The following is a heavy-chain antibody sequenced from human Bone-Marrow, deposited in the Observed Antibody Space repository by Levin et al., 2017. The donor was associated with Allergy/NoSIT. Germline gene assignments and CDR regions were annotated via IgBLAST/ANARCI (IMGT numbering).Heavy chain of an antibody. CDR3: ATSRRGNSNWFDP. V-gene: IGHV5-51*01. D-gene: IGHD1-1*01. CDR2: IYPGDSDT. J-gene: IGHJ5*02. Sequence: GESLKISCQGSGYDITSYWIAWVRQMPGKGLEWVGIIYPGDSDTRYSPSYEGQVTISADKSINTAYLQWSSLKASDTAMYYCATSRRGNSNWFDPWGQGTLVTVSS. CDR1: GYDITSYW.